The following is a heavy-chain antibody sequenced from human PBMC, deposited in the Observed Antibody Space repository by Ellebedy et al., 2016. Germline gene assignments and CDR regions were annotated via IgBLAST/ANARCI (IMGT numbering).Heavy chain of an antibody. D-gene: IGHD2-15*01. CDR2: IYYSGST. CDR1: GGSISSGGYY. V-gene: IGHV4-31*03. J-gene: IGHJ4*02. CDR3: ARRVVVAVYFDY. Sequence: LRLXCTVSGGSISSGGYYWSWIRQHPGKGLEWIGYIYYSGSTYYNPSLKSRVTISVDTSKNQFSLKLSSVTAADTAVYYCARRVVVAVYFDYWGQGTLVTVSS.